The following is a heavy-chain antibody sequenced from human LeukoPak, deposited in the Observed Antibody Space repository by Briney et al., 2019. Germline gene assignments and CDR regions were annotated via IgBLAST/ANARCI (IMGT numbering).Heavy chain of an antibody. Sequence: GASVKVSCTASGYTFTSYGISWVRQAPGQGLEWTGWVSAYNGNTNYAQKLQGRVTMTTDTSTSTAYMELRSLRSDDTAVYYCARDLPPRIAVAGTLGYWGQGTLVTVSS. CDR1: GYTFTSYG. D-gene: IGHD6-19*01. CDR3: ARDLPPRIAVAGTLGY. J-gene: IGHJ4*02. V-gene: IGHV1-18*01. CDR2: VSAYNGNT.